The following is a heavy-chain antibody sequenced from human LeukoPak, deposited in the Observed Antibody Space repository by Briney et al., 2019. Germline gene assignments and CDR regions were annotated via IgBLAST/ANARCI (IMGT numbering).Heavy chain of an antibody. CDR3: ARGSWGEIAGRKSFEF. D-gene: IGHD6-6*01. V-gene: IGHV1-8*01. Sequence: ASVKVSCKASEYTFTSYDINWVRQATGQGHEWMGWMNPNSGNTGYAQKFQGRVTMTRVTSISTAYMELNNLTSEDTAVYYCARGSWGEIAGRKSFEFWGQGSLVTVSS. CDR1: EYTFTSYD. J-gene: IGHJ4*02. CDR2: MNPNSGNT.